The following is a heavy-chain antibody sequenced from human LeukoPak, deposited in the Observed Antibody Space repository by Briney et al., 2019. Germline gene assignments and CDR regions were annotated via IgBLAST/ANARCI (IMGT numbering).Heavy chain of an antibody. CDR2: IIPIFGTA. Sequence: SVKVSCKASGGTFSSYAISWVRQAPGQGLEWMGGIIPIFGTANYAQKFQGRVTITTDESTSTAYMELSSLRSEDTAVYYCARVRLGYNVFDYWGQGTLVTVSS. D-gene: IGHD5-24*01. J-gene: IGHJ4*02. V-gene: IGHV1-69*05. CDR3: ARVRLGYNVFDY. CDR1: GGTFSSYA.